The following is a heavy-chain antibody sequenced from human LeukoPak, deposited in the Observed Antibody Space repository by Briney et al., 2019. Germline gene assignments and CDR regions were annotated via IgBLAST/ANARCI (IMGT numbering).Heavy chain of an antibody. CDR3: ARDSSGGYGAFDI. V-gene: IGHV3-7*01. D-gene: IGHD6-19*01. Sequence: GGSLRLSCAASGFTFSSYWMSWGRQAPGKGLEWVANIKQDGSEKYYVDSVKGRFTISRDNAKNSLYLQMNSLRAEDTAVYYCARDSSGGYGAFDIWGQGTMVTVSS. CDR2: IKQDGSEK. J-gene: IGHJ3*02. CDR1: GFTFSSYW.